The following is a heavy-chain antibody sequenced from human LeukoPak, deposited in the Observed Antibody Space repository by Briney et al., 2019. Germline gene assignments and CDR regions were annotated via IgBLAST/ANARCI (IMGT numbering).Heavy chain of an antibody. D-gene: IGHD4-23*01. CDR2: ISYDGSNK. Sequence: GGSLRLSCAASGFTFGSYAMHWVRQAPGKGLEWVAVISYDGSNKYYADSVKGRFTISRDNSKNTLYLQMNSLRAEDTAVYYCARGVVTPDWYFDLWGRGTLVTVSS. J-gene: IGHJ2*01. CDR3: ARGVVTPDWYFDL. V-gene: IGHV3-30-3*01. CDR1: GFTFGSYA.